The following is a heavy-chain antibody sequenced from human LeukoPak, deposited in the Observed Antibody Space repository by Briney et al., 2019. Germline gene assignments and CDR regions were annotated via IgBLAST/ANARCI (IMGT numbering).Heavy chain of an antibody. J-gene: IGHJ4*02. CDR3: ARHRNEYDYGDYQVIDY. V-gene: IGHV4-39*01. D-gene: IGHD4-17*01. Sequence: PSETLSLTSTVSGGSISSSSYYWGWIRQPPGKGLEWIGSIYYSGSTYYNPSLKSRVTISVDTSKNQFSLKLSSVTAADTAVYYCARHRNEYDYGDYQVIDYWGQGTLVTVSP. CDR1: GGSISSSSYY. CDR2: IYYSGST.